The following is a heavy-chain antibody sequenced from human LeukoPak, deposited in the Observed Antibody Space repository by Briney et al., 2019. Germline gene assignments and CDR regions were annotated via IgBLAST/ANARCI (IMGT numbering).Heavy chain of an antibody. CDR1: GFTFSAYA. J-gene: IGHJ4*02. V-gene: IGHV3-23*01. Sequence: GGSLRLSCAASGFTFSAYAMGWVRQAPGKGLEWVSAISGSGGSTYYADSVKGRFTISRDNSKNTLYLQMNSLRAEDTAVYYCAKDSSVKSRAIFDYWGQGTLVTVSS. CDR2: ISGSGGST. D-gene: IGHD4-17*01. CDR3: AKDSSVKSRAIFDY.